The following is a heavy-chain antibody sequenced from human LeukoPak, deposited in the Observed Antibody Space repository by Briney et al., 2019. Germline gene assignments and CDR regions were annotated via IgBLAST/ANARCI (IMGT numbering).Heavy chain of an antibody. V-gene: IGHV5-51*01. J-gene: IGHJ4*02. Sequence: GESLKISCKGSGYSFTCYWIGWVRPMPGKGLEWMWMIYPGDSDTRYSPSFQGQVTIPADKSISTAYLQWSSLKASDTAMYYCAHITMVRAVPRFDSWGQGTLVTVSS. CDR2: IYPGDSDT. CDR3: AHITMVRAVPRFDS. CDR1: GYSFTCYW. D-gene: IGHD3-10*01.